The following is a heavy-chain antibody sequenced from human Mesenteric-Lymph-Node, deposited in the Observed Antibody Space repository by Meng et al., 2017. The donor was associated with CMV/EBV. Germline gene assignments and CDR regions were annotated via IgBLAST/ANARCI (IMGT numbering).Heavy chain of an antibody. Sequence: GGSLRLSCAASGFTFSSYWMSWVRQAPGKGLEWVANIKQDGSEKYYVDSVKGRFTISRDNAKNSLYLQMNSLRAEDTAVYYCASEYCSSTSCFLHWGQGTLVTVSS. D-gene: IGHD2-2*01. J-gene: IGHJ4*02. V-gene: IGHV3-7*01. CDR3: ASEYCSSTSCFLH. CDR1: GFTFSSYW. CDR2: IKQDGSEK.